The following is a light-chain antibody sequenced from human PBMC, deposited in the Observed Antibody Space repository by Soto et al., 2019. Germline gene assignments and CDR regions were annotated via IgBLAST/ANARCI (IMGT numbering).Light chain of an antibody. J-gene: IGLJ1*01. V-gene: IGLV2-11*01. CDR3: CSYAGSPRYV. CDR2: DVS. CDR1: SSDVGGYNY. Sequence: QSALTQPRSVSGSPGQSVTISCTGNSSDVGGYNYVSWYQQHPGKAPKVMIYDVSERPSGVPDRFSGSKSGNTASLTISGLQAEDEPDSYCCSYAGSPRYVLGTGSKLTVL.